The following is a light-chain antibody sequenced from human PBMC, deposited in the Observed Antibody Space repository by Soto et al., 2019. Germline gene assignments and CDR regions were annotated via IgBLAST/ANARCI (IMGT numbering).Light chain of an antibody. CDR1: QDVGKW. V-gene: IGKV1-12*01. J-gene: IGKJ5*01. CDR2: AAS. CDR3: QQTYSPPIP. Sequence: VGDRCTVTGRATQDVGKWLAWYQQKPGKAPKLLIYAASTLHSGVPSRFSGSGSGTEFTLTISSLQPEDSATYYCQQTYSPPIPFGQGTRLENK.